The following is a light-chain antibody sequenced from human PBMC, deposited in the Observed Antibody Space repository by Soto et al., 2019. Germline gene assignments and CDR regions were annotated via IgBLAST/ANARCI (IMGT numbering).Light chain of an antibody. CDR1: QDISVY. CDR2: SAS. CDR3: QKFTTAPLT. V-gene: IGKV1-27*01. J-gene: IGKJ5*01. Sequence: DLQMTQSPSSLSASVGDRVTITCRASQDISVYLAWYQQKPGKVPKLLIYSASTLQSGVPSRFSGSGSGTDFTLTISSLQPEDVATYFCQKFTTAPLTVGQGTRLEIK.